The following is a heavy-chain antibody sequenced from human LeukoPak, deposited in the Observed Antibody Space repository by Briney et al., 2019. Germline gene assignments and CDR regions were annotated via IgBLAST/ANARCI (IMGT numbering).Heavy chain of an antibody. V-gene: IGHV4-30-4*07. CDR1: GGSISSGGYS. J-gene: IGHJ6*02. CDR3: ARALQKYYYYGMDV. Sequence: SQTLSLTCAVSGGSISSGGYSWSWIRQPPGKGLEWIGYIYYSGSTNYNPSLKSRVTISVDTSKNQFSLKLSSVTAADTAVYYCARALQKYYYYGMDVWGQGTTVTVSS. CDR2: IYYSGST.